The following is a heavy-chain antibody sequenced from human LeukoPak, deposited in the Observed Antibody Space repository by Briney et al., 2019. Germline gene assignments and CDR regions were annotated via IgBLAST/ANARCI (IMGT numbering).Heavy chain of an antibody. J-gene: IGHJ6*03. CDR1: GYTFTSYG. V-gene: IGHV1-18*01. D-gene: IGHD5-24*01. CDR3: ARLYNSYYYYYYMDV. CDR2: ISAYNSNT. Sequence: ASVKVSCKASGYTFTSYGISWVRQAPGQGLEWMGWISAYNSNTNYAQKLQGRVTMTTDTSTSTAYMELRSLRSDDTAVYYCARLYNSYYYYYYMDVWGKGTTVTVSS.